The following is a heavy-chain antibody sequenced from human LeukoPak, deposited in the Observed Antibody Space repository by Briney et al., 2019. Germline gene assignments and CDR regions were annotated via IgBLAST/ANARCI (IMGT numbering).Heavy chain of an antibody. CDR1: GYTFNSYA. Sequence: ASVKVSCKASGYTFNSYAISWVRQAPGQGLEWMGGIIPIFGTAIYAQKFQGRVTITADESTSTAYMELSSLRSEDTAVYYCAKEGVVHMDVWGKGTTVTVSS. J-gene: IGHJ6*03. D-gene: IGHD6-6*01. CDR2: IIPIFGTA. CDR3: AKEGVVHMDV. V-gene: IGHV1-69*13.